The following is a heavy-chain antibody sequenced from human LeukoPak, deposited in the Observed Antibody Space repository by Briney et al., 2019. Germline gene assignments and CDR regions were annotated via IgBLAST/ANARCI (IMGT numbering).Heavy chain of an antibody. V-gene: IGHV4-39*01. D-gene: IGHD5-12*01. Sequence: WETLSLTCRVSGGSISSSSYYWGWIRRPPGKGLEWIASIYYSGTTHYNPALKSRVTMSVDTSKNQFSLKLSAVTAADTAVYYCARQFHGSGYVDDLWGQGTLVPVSS. J-gene: IGHJ5*02. CDR1: GGSISSSSYY. CDR3: ARQFHGSGYVDDL. CDR2: IYYSGTT.